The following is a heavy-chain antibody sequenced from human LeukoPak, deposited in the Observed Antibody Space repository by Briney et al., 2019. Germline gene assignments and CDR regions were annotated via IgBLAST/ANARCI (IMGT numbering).Heavy chain of an antibody. CDR3: AGRQRVLPVDY. CDR2: IYYSGST. J-gene: IGHJ4*02. Sequence: SETLSLTCTVSGGSISGSSYYWGWIRQPPGKGLEWIGSIYYSGSTYYNPSLKSRVTISVDTSKNQFSLKLNSVTATDTAVYYCAGRQRVLPVDYWGQGTLVTVSS. CDR1: GGSISGSSYY. D-gene: IGHD5-24*01. V-gene: IGHV4-39*01.